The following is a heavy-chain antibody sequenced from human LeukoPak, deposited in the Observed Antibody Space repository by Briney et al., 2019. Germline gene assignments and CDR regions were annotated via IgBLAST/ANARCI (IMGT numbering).Heavy chain of an antibody. V-gene: IGHV3-7*04. J-gene: IGHJ6*02. CDR3: ARGGGSGSYRTNYYYYGMDV. Sequence: GGSLRLSCAASGFIFSSYYMTWVRQAPGKGLEWVANVKQDGSEKYYVDSVKGRFAISRDNAKNSLYLQMNSLRAEDTAVYCCARGGGSGSYRTNYYYYGMDVWGQGTTVTVSS. D-gene: IGHD3-10*01. CDR2: VKQDGSEK. CDR1: GFIFSSYY.